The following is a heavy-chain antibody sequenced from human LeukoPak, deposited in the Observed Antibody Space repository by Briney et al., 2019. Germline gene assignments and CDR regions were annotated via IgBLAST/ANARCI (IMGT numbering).Heavy chain of an antibody. CDR1: GFTFSSYA. Sequence: PGGSLRLSCAASGFTFSSYAMHWVRQAPGKGLEWVAVISYDGNNKYYADSVKGRFTISRDNSKNTLYLQMNSLRDEDTAVYYCVKSEGVFGRQYHFDYWGQGTLVTVSS. D-gene: IGHD3-16*01. CDR3: VKSEGVFGRQYHFDY. J-gene: IGHJ4*02. CDR2: ISYDGNNK. V-gene: IGHV3-30-3*02.